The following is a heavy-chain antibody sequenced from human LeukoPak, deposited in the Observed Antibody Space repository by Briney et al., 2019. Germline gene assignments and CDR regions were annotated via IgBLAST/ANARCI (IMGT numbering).Heavy chain of an antibody. CDR1: GGSISSSSYY. J-gene: IGHJ5*02. D-gene: IGHD6-6*01. CDR3: ARDREQLHRQVCFDL. Sequence: SETLSLTCTVSGGSISSSSYYWGWIRQPPGKGLARIGSIYYSGSTYYNPSLKSRVTISEDTSKNQFSLKLSSVTAADTAVYYCARDREQLHRQVCFDLWGQGALVTVSS. CDR2: IYYSGST. V-gene: IGHV4-39*07.